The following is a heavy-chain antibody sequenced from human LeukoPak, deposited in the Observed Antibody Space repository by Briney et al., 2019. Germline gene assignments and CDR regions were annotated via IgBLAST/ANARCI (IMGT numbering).Heavy chain of an antibody. D-gene: IGHD1-26*01. J-gene: IGHJ4*02. CDR1: GYTFTSYG. CDR3: ATVVGATPRADY. V-gene: IGHV1-18*01. CDR2: ISAYNGNT. Sequence: ASVKVSCKASGYTFTSYGISWVRQAPGQGLGWMGWISAYNGNTNYAQKLQGRVTMTTDTSTSTAYMELRSLRSDDTAVYYCATVVGATPRADYWGQGTLVTVSS.